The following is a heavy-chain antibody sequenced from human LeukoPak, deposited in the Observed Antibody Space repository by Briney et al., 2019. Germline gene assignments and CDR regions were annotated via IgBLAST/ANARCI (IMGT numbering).Heavy chain of an antibody. CDR2: IYPGDSNT. J-gene: IGHJ4*02. CDR3: TRDWELGY. Sequence: GESLKISYRASGYSFTNYWIGWVRQMPGEGLEWVGLIYPGDSNTRYSPSFQGQVTISADKSINTAYLQWSSLRTSDTAMYYCTRDWELGYWGQGTMVTVSS. CDR1: GYSFTNYW. D-gene: IGHD1-26*01. V-gene: IGHV5-51*01.